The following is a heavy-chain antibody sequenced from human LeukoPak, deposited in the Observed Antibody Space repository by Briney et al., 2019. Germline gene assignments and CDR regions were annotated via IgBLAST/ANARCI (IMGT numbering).Heavy chain of an antibody. CDR1: GGTFSSYA. V-gene: IGHV1-69*01. D-gene: IGHD6-19*01. CDR3: ARDLAVAGSARFDY. CDR2: IIPIFGTA. J-gene: IGHJ4*02. Sequence: PVASVKVSCKASGGTFSSYAISWVRQAPGQGLEWMGGIIPIFGTANYAQKFQGRVTITADESTSTAYMELSSLRSEDTAVYYCARDLAVAGSARFDYWGQGTLVTVSS.